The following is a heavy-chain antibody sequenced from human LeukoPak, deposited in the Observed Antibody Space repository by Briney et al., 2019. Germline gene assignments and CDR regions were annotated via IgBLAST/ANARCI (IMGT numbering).Heavy chain of an antibody. CDR1: GFTFSSYE. Sequence: GGSLRLSCAASGFTFSSYEMNWVRQAPGKGLEWVSYISSSGSTSYYADSVKGRFTISRDNAKNSLYLQMNSLRAEDTALYYCARIYSSGSRYYFDYWGQGTLVTVSS. CDR2: ISSSGSTS. V-gene: IGHV3-48*03. CDR3: ARIYSSGSRYYFDY. J-gene: IGHJ4*02. D-gene: IGHD6-19*01.